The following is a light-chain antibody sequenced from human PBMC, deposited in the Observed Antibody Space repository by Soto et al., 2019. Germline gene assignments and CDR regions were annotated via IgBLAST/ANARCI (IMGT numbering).Light chain of an antibody. J-gene: IGKJ5*01. Sequence: EIVMTQSPATLSVSPGERATLSCRSSQSVSSSYLAWYQQKPGQAHRLLIYGASSRATGIPDRFSGSGSGTDFTLTISRLEPEDFAVYYCQQYGSSPPITFGQGTRLEIK. CDR1: QSVSSSY. CDR2: GAS. CDR3: QQYGSSPPIT. V-gene: IGKV3-20*01.